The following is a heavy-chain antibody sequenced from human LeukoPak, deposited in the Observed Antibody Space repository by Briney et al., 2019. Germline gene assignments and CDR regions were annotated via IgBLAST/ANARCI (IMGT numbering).Heavy chain of an antibody. D-gene: IGHD5-12*01. J-gene: IGHJ4*02. CDR3: ANGRGSGYSGFDGRYYFDY. CDR1: GFIFSTYV. CDR2: INTSGGRT. Sequence: PGGSLRLSCAASGFIFSTYVMTWVRQVPGQGLEWVSSINTSGGRTHYADSAKGRFTISRDNSKNTLYLQMNSLRVEDTARYYCANGRGSGYSGFDGRYYFDYWGQGTLVTVSS. V-gene: IGHV3-23*01.